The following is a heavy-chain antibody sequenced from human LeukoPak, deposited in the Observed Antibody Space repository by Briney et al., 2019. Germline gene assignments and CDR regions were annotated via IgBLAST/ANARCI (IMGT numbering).Heavy chain of an antibody. CDR2: ISAYNGNT. J-gene: IGHJ3*02. D-gene: IGHD6-13*01. CDR1: GYTFTNYG. CDR3: ARDQSVRLLQTSSTYFKHVFAI. V-gene: IGHV1-18*01. Sequence: ASVKVSCKTSGYTFTNYGISWVRQAPGLGLEWMGWISAYNGNTNYAQKVQGRVTMTTDTSTSTAYMELRSLGFDDTAVYYCARDQSVRLLQTSSTYFKHVFAIWGQGSMVTVSS.